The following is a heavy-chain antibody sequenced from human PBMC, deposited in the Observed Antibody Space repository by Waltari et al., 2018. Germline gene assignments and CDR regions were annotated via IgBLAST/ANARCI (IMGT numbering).Heavy chain of an antibody. CDR1: GFIFSRFA. V-gene: IGHV3-23*01. CDR3: TKMRRNLPRDIIDN. CDR2: TSGSSGST. Sequence: EVQLLESGGGLVQRGGSLRLSCAVSGFIFSRFAMSWVRHTPGKGLGWVAGTSGSSGSTYYADSVQGRFTISRDNSKKRVFLQMNSLRAEDTATYYCTKMRRNLPRDIIDNWGQGTQVIIAS. J-gene: IGHJ4*02.